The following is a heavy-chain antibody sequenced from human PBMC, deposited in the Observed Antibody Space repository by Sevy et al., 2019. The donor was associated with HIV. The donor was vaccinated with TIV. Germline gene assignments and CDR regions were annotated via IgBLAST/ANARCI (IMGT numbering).Heavy chain of an antibody. CDR1: GFTFDDYT. Sequence: GGSLRLSCAASGFTFDDYTMHWVRQAPGKGLEWVSLISWDGGSTYYADSVKGRFTISRDNSKKSLYLQMNSLRTEDTALYYCARAPGGSYNYFDYWGQGTLVTVSS. CDR2: ISWDGGST. V-gene: IGHV3-43*01. D-gene: IGHD1-26*01. CDR3: ARAPGGSYNYFDY. J-gene: IGHJ4*02.